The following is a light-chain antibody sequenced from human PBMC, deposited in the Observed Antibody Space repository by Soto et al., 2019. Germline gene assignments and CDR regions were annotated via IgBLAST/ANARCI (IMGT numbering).Light chain of an antibody. CDR2: LNSDGSH. CDR3: QTWGTGIVV. J-gene: IGLJ2*01. V-gene: IGLV4-69*01. Sequence: QPVLTQSPSASASLGASVQLTCTLTSGHSSYAIAWHQQQPEKGPRYLMKLNSDGSHSKGDGIPDRFSGSSSGAERYLTISSLQSEDEADYYCQTWGTGIVVFGGGTKLTVL. CDR1: SGHSSYA.